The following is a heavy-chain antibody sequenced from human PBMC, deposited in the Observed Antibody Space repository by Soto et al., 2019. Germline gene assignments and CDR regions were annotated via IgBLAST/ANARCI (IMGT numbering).Heavy chain of an antibody. Sequence: SVKVSCKASGGTFNNYALSWVRQAPGQGLEWMGGIIPIFNSANYAQKFQGRVTITADDSTSTAYMELRSLRPDDTAVYYCAREVTVASYSFDFWGQGTLVTDSS. CDR2: IIPIFNSA. J-gene: IGHJ4*02. V-gene: IGHV1-69*13. D-gene: IGHD5-12*01. CDR1: GGTFNNYA. CDR3: AREVTVASYSFDF.